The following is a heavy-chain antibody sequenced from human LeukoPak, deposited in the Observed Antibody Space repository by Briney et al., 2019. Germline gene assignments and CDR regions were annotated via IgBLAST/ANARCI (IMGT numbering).Heavy chain of an antibody. CDR2: IYYSGST. J-gene: IGHJ4*02. D-gene: IGHD3-22*01. CDR3: ARLEDHYDSSGSMLPFDY. CDR1: GGSISSGGYY. V-gene: IGHV4-31*03. Sequence: SETLSLTCTVSGGSISSGGYYWSWIRQHPGKGLEWIGYIYYSGSTYYNPSLKSRVTISVDTSKNQFSLKLSSVTAADTAVYYCARLEDHYDSSGSMLPFDYWGQGTLVTVSS.